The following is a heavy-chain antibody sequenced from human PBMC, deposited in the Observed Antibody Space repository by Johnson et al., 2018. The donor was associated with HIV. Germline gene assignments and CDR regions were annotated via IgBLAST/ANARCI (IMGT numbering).Heavy chain of an antibody. Sequence: VQLVESGGSLVQPGRSLRLSCAASGFTFSSYAMNWVRQAPGKGLEWVSAVSGSGGSTYYADSVKGRFTTSRDNSKNTLYLLMKSLRAEDTAVYYCAKDQSSGRLIDAFDIWGQGTMVTVSS. CDR3: AKDQSSGRLIDAFDI. J-gene: IGHJ3*02. CDR1: GFTFSSYA. D-gene: IGHD1-26*01. CDR2: VSGSGGST. V-gene: IGHV3-23*04.